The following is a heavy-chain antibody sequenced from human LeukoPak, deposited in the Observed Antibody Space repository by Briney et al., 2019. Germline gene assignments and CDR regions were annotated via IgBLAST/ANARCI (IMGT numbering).Heavy chain of an antibody. Sequence: SETLSLTCTVSGGSISSSSYYWGWIRQPPGKGLEWIGSIYYSGSTYYNPSLKSRVTISVDTSKNQFSLKLSSVTAADTAVYYCARQYRIGGGAFDIWGQGTMVTVSS. V-gene: IGHV4-39*01. D-gene: IGHD2-15*01. CDR3: ARQYRIGGGAFDI. CDR1: GGSISSSSYY. CDR2: IYYSGST. J-gene: IGHJ3*02.